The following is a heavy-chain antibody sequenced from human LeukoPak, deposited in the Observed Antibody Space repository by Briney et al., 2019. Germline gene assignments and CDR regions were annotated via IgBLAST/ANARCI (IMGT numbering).Heavy chain of an antibody. CDR2: INQDGRDT. D-gene: IGHD2-21*02. CDR1: GFTFNRCW. CDR3: TSWGDTTAEYFQR. J-gene: IGHJ1*01. Sequence: SGGSLTLSCVVSGFTFNRCWMNWVRQAPGKGLEWVAHINQDGRDTFYVHSVKGRFTISRDNAQNSMYLQMNSLRVEDTAVYYCTSWGDTTAEYFQRWGQGTLVNVSS. V-gene: IGHV3-7*01.